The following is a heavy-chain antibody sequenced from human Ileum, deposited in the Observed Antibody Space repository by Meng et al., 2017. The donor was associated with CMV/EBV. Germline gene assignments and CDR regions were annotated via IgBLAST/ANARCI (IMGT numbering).Heavy chain of an antibody. CDR2: VYSSGST. D-gene: IGHD2-2*01. Sequence: QWQREGAGPGLVKPSETWSLTCTGSGGSSSGYYWSWIRQPATKGLEWIGRVYSSGSTDYNPSLQSRVTMSVDTSKNQFSLKLSSVTAADTAVYYCARGSSSWAFDYWGQGTLVTVSS. CDR1: GGSSSGYY. V-gene: IGHV4-4*07. CDR3: ARGSSSWAFDY. J-gene: IGHJ4*02.